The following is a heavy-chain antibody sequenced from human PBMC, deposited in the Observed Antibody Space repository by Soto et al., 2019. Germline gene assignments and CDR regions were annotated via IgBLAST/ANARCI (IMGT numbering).Heavy chain of an antibody. J-gene: IGHJ4*02. V-gene: IGHV4-31*03. CDR1: GGSISSGGYY. CDR3: ASLWGRYDYVWQSYSPSFFDY. Sequence: SETLSLTCTVSGGSISSGGYYWSWIRQHPGKGLEWIGYIYYSGSTYYNPSLKSRVTISVDTSKNQFSLKLSSVTAADTAVYYCASLWGRYDYVWQSYSPSFFDYWGQGTLVTVSS. D-gene: IGHD3-16*01. CDR2: IYYSGST.